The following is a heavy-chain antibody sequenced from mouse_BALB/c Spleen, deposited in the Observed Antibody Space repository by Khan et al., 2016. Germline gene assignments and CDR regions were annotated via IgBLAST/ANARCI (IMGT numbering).Heavy chain of an antibody. V-gene: IGHV1-4*01. D-gene: IGHD2-3*01. CDR1: GYTFTSYT. J-gene: IGHJ2*01. CDR2: VIPINAYT. Sequence: QVQLKQSGAELARPGASVKMSCKASGYTFTSYTMHWVTQGPGQGLEWIGYVIPINAYTNYNQKFKDKATLTADKSSSTAYMQLSSLTSEDSAVYYCAREGWLLGYFDYWGQGTTLTVSS. CDR3: AREGWLLGYFDY.